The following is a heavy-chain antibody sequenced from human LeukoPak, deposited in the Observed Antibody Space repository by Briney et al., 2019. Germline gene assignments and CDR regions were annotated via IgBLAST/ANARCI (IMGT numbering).Heavy chain of an antibody. CDR3: ARDSGYDSYGMDV. Sequence: GASVKVSFKASGYTFTVNYMHWVRQAPGQGLEWMGWINPNSGGTNYAQKFQGRVTMTRDTSISTAYMELSRLRSVDTAVYYCARDSGYDSYGMDVWGQGTTVTVSS. J-gene: IGHJ6*02. CDR1: GYTFTVNY. CDR2: INPNSGGT. V-gene: IGHV1-2*02. D-gene: IGHD5-12*01.